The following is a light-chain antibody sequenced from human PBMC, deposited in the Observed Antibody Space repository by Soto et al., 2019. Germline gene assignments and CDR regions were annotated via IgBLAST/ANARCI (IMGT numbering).Light chain of an antibody. CDR3: MQGSHWPLT. J-gene: IGKJ4*01. Sequence: DVVMTQSPLSLSVTLGQPASISCRSSQSLVYSDGNTYLSWFQQRPGQYPRRLIYKVSNRDSGVPDRFSGSGSGADFTLKIGRVEAEDVGIYYFMQGSHWPLTFGGGTKVDIK. CDR1: QSLVYSDGNTY. CDR2: KVS. V-gene: IGKV2-30*01.